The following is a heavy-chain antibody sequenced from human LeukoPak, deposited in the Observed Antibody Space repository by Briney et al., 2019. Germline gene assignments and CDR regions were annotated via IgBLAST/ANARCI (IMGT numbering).Heavy chain of an antibody. CDR3: TRHDIVVVVAATQYYFDY. Sequence: GRSLRLSCTASGFTFGDYAMSWFRQAPGKWLEWVGFIRSKAYGGTTEYAASVKGRFTISRDDSKSIAYLQMNSLKTEDTAVYYCTRHDIVVVVAATQYYFDYWGQGTLVTVSS. V-gene: IGHV3-49*03. D-gene: IGHD2-15*01. CDR2: IRSKAYGGTT. J-gene: IGHJ4*02. CDR1: GFTFGDYA.